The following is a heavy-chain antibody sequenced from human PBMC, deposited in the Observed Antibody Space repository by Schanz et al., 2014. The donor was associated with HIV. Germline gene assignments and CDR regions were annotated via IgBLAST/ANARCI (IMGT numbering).Heavy chain of an antibody. CDR2: INPSGGST. V-gene: IGHV1-46*01. Sequence: QVQLVQSGAEVKKPGASVKVSCKASGYTFTSYYMHWVRQAPGQGLEWMGIINPSGGSTSYAQKFQGRVTMTRDTSTSTVYMELSSLRSEDTAMYYCARERYYSSGYFDLHYYYGIDVWGQGTTVTVSS. D-gene: IGHD3-22*01. CDR3: ARERYYSSGYFDLHYYYGIDV. CDR1: GYTFTSYY. J-gene: IGHJ6*02.